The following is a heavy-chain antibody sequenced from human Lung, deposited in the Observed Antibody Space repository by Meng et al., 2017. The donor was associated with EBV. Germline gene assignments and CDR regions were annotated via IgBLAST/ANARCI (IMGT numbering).Heavy chain of an antibody. CDR1: GFTFSRYS. CDR3: ARDRVQLWFS. V-gene: IGHV3-30-3*01. J-gene: IGHJ5*02. CDR2: LSYDGSNQ. Sequence: VLLVGCGGGLDQLGWPLRFSCAALGFTFSRYSMPWVRQAPGKGLEWVAVLSYDGSNQYYADSVKGRFTISRDNSKNTLYLQMNSLRAEDTAVYYCARDRVQLWFSWGQGTLVTVPQ. D-gene: IGHD5-18*01.